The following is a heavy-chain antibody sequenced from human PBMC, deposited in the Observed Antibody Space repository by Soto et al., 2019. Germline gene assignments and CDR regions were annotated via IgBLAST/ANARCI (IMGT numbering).Heavy chain of an antibody. CDR2: ISAYNGNT. CDR3: ASGAGEDYYYYGMDV. J-gene: IGHJ6*02. CDR1: GDTFTSFG. V-gene: IGHV1-18*01. D-gene: IGHD2-21*01. Sequence: VQLVQSGAEVKKPGASVKVSCKASGDTFTSFGFTWVRQAPGQGLEWMGWISAYNGNTNSAQKLQGRVTMTTDTSTNTAYMELRSLRSDDTAVYYCASGAGEDYYYYGMDVGGQGTTVTVSS.